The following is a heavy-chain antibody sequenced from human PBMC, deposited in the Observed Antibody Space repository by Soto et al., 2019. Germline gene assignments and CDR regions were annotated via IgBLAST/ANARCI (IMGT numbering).Heavy chain of an antibody. D-gene: IGHD6-19*01. Sequence: PSETLSLTCTFSGCSISSYYWIWIRQPPGKGLEWIGYIYYSGSTNYNPSLKSRVSISIDTSKNQFSLKLTSVTAADTAIYYCASHLTYSSGWYIDYWGHGTLVTVSS. CDR1: GCSISSYY. J-gene: IGHJ4*01. V-gene: IGHV4-59*08. CDR3: ASHLTYSSGWYIDY. CDR2: IYYSGST.